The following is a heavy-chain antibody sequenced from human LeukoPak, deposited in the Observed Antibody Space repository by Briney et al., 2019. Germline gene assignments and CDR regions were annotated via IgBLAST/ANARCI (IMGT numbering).Heavy chain of an antibody. V-gene: IGHV1-8*03. J-gene: IGHJ3*02. D-gene: IGHD2-2*01. Sequence: ASVKVSCKASGYTFTSYYMHWVRQAPGQGLEWMGWMNPNSGNTGYAQKFQGRVTITRNTSISTAYMELSSLRSEDTAVYYCARYCSSTSCYAAFDIWGQGTMVTVSS. CDR2: MNPNSGNT. CDR1: GYTFTSYY. CDR3: ARYCSSTSCYAAFDI.